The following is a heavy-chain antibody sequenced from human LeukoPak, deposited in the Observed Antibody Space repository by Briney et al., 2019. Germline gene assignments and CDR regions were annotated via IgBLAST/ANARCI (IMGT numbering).Heavy chain of an antibody. D-gene: IGHD2-2*01. CDR2: ISGSGDST. Sequence: PLGSLRLSCAASGFTFSSYWMSWGRQAPGKGLEWGSAISGSGDSTYYADSVKGRFTISRDNSKNTLYLSMNSLRAEDTAVYYCAKVDTQLPWDYFDYWGQGTLVTVSP. V-gene: IGHV3-23*01. J-gene: IGHJ4*02. CDR3: AKVDTQLPWDYFDY. CDR1: GFTFSSYW.